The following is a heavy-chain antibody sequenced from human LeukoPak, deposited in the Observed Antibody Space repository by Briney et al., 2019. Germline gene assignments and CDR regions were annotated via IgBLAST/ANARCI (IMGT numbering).Heavy chain of an antibody. CDR3: AKDTGYSSHSPGGY. Sequence: GGSLRLSCAASGFTFSSYAMHWVRQAPGKGLEWVAVISYDGSNKYYADSVKGRFTISRDNSKNTLYLQMNSLRAEDTAVYYCAKDTGYSSHSPGGYWGQGTLVTVSS. D-gene: IGHD6-19*01. V-gene: IGHV3-30-3*01. CDR2: ISYDGSNK. CDR1: GFTFSSYA. J-gene: IGHJ4*02.